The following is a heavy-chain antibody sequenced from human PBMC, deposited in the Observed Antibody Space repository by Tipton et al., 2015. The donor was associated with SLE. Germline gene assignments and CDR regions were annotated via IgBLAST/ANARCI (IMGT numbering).Heavy chain of an antibody. CDR3: AKAPSYYYDSSGYYYFDY. CDR2: ISGSGGST. CDR1: GFTFSSYA. J-gene: IGHJ4*02. D-gene: IGHD3-22*01. V-gene: IGHV3-23*01. Sequence: GSLRLSCAASGFTFSSYAMSWVRQAPGKGLEWVSAISGSGGSTYYADSVKGRFTISRDNSKNTLYLQMNSLRAEDTAVYYCAKAPSYYYDSSGYYYFDYWGQGTPVTVSS.